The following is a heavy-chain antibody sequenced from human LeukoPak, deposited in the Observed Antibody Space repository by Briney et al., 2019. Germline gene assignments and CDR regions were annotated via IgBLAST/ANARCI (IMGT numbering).Heavy chain of an antibody. J-gene: IGHJ4*02. Sequence: SETLSLTCSLSGGSISSYYWSWIRQPAGKGLEWIGRIFASGSTKYNPSLKSRVTMSVDTSKNQFSLKLTSVTAADTAVYFCARESSGWYFDYWGQGTLVTVS. CDR3: ARESSGWYFDY. CDR2: IFASGST. V-gene: IGHV4-4*07. D-gene: IGHD6-19*01. CDR1: GGSISSYY.